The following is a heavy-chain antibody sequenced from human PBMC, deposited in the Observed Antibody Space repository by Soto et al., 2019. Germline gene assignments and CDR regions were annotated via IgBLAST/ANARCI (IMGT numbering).Heavy chain of an antibody. CDR1: GGSISSSSYY. V-gene: IGHV4-39*01. Sequence: QLQLQESGPGLVKPSETLSLTCTVSGGSISSSSYYWGWIRQPPGKGLEWIGSIYYSGSTYYNPSLKSRVTISVDTSKNQFSLKLSSVTAADTAVYYCAGRGFLEWLRNWFDPWGQGTLVTVSS. CDR3: AGRGFLEWLRNWFDP. J-gene: IGHJ5*02. D-gene: IGHD3-3*01. CDR2: IYYSGST.